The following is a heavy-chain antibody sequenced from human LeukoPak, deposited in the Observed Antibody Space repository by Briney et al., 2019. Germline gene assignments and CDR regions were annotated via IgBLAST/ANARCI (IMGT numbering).Heavy chain of an antibody. V-gene: IGHV4-34*01. Sequence: SETLSLTCAVYGGSFSGLYLSWIRQPPGKGLEWIGEINHSGSTNYNPSLKSRVTISVDTSKNQFSLKLSAVTAADTAVYYCARVDYYGSGPQGFDYWGQGTLVTVSS. D-gene: IGHD3-10*01. CDR1: GGSFSGLY. J-gene: IGHJ4*02. CDR2: INHSGST. CDR3: ARVDYYGSGPQGFDY.